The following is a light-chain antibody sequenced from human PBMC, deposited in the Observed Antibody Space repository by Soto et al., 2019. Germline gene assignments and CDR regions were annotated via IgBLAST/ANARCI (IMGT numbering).Light chain of an antibody. J-gene: IGKJ4*01. Sequence: EIVLTQSPVTLSLSPGDRATLSCGASQSVRINSLAWYQQRPGLAPRLLIYDASSRATGIPDRFSGSGSGTDFTLTISRLEPEDFAVYFCQQYGASPLTFGGGTKVEIK. CDR2: DAS. CDR1: QSVRINS. CDR3: QQYGASPLT. V-gene: IGKV3D-20*01.